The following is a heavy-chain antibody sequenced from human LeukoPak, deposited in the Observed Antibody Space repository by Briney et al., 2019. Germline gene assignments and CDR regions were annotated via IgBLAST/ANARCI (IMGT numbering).Heavy chain of an antibody. CDR2: IYYSGST. CDR3: ARGTSPEYFDY. V-gene: IGHV4-61*01. D-gene: IGHD1-14*01. J-gene: IGHJ4*02. Sequence: PSQTLSLTCTVSGGSISSGSYYWSWIRQPPEKGLEWIGYIYYSGSTKYNPSLKSRVTISVDTSKNQFSLKLSSVTAADTAVYYCARGTSPEYFDYWGQGTLVTVSS. CDR1: GGSISSGSYY.